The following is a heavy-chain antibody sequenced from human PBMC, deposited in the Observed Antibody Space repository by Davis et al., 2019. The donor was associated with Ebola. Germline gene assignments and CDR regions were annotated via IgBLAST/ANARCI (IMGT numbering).Heavy chain of an antibody. V-gene: IGHV3-23*01. D-gene: IGHD6-6*01. J-gene: IGHJ6*04. Sequence: PGGSLRLSCTDSVITFSSYAMTWVRQAPGKGLEWVSAISGSGGSTYYADSVKGRFTISRDNAKNSLYLQMNSLRDEDTAVYYCANSIAARNYYYYGMDVWGKGTTVTVSS. CDR1: VITFSSYA. CDR3: ANSIAARNYYYYGMDV. CDR2: ISGSGGST.